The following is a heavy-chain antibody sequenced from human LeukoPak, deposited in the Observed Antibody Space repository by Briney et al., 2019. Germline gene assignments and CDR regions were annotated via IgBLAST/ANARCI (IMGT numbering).Heavy chain of an antibody. Sequence: SETLSLTCTVSGGSISSYYWSWIRQPAGKGLEWIGRIYTSGSTNYDPSLKSRVTISVDKSNNQFSLMLSSVTAADTAVYYCARGKQYAVDYWGQGILVTVSP. J-gene: IGHJ4*02. D-gene: IGHD6-19*01. V-gene: IGHV4-4*07. CDR2: IYTSGST. CDR1: GGSISSYY. CDR3: ARGKQYAVDY.